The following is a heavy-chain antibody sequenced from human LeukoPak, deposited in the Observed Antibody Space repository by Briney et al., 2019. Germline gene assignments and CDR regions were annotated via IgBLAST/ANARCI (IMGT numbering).Heavy chain of an antibody. CDR1: GYTFTNYG. D-gene: IGHD4-17*01. J-gene: IGHJ4*02. V-gene: IGHV1-18*04. CDR3: ARDYRAQKGGDDYGDDY. CDR2: VSTYNDNT. Sequence: ASVKVSCKASGYTFTNYGISWVRQAPGQGLEWMGWVSTYNDNTNYAQKLQGRVTMTTETYTTTAYMELRSRRSEDTAVYYCARDYRAQKGGDDYGDDYWGEGTLVIVSS.